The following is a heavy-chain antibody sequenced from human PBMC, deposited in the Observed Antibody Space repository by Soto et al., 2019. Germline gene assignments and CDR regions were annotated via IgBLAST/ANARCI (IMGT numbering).Heavy chain of an antibody. CDR1: GFTFSSYA. CDR3: AKDRPIWYFDL. V-gene: IGHV3-23*01. D-gene: IGHD2-2*02. Sequence: EVQLLESGGGLVQPGGSLRLSCAASGFTFSSYAMSWVRQAPGKGLEWVSAITESGGSTFYADSVKGRFTISRDNSKNTLYVQMNSLRAEDTAVYYCAKDRPIWYFDLWGRGTLVTVSS. J-gene: IGHJ2*01. CDR2: ITESGGST.